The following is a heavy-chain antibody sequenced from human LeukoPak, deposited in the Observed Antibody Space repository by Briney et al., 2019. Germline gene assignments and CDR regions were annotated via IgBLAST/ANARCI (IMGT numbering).Heavy chain of an antibody. V-gene: IGHV4-59*08. J-gene: IGHJ3*02. CDR1: GGSFSGYY. D-gene: IGHD1-1*01. CDR2: IYYSGST. CDR3: ARHGNGAFDI. Sequence: SETLSLTCAVYGGSFSGYYWSWIRQPPGKGLVWIGFIYYSGSTNYSPSLKSRVTISVDTSKNQFSLKLTSVTAADTAVYYCARHGNGAFDIWGQGTMVTVSS.